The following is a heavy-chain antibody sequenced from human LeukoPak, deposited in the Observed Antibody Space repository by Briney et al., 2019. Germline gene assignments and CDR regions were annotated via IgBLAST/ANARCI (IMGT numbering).Heavy chain of an antibody. CDR2: IYSGGGT. J-gene: IGHJ6*02. CDR3: ARGKGFGVGSYYYYGMDV. D-gene: IGHD3-3*01. V-gene: IGHV3-66*02. CDR1: GFTVSSNS. Sequence: GGSLRLSCAASGFTVSSNSMSWVRQAPGKGLEWVSVIYSGGGTYYAGSVKHRFTINRDNSKNTLYLQMNSLMAEDTAVYYCARGKGFGVGSYYYYGMDVWGQGTTVTVSS.